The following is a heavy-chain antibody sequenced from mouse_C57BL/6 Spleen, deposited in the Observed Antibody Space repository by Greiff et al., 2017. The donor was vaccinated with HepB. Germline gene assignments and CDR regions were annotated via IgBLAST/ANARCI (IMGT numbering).Heavy chain of an antibody. J-gene: IGHJ2*01. V-gene: IGHV1-82*01. Sequence: VQLQQSGPELVKPGASVKISCKASGYAFSSSWMNWVKQRPGKGLEWIGRIYPGDGDTNYNGKFKGKATLTADKSSSTAYMQLSSLTSEDSAVYFCARSTFGVDYFDYWGQGTTLTVSS. CDR3: ARSTFGVDYFDY. CDR2: IYPGDGDT. CDR1: GYAFSSSW.